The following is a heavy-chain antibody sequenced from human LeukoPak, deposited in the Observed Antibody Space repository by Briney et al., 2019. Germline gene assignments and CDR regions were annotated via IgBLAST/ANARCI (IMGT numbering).Heavy chain of an antibody. CDR2: ISGSGGST. D-gene: IGHD5-12*01. Sequence: PGGSLRLSCAASGFTFSSYEMNWVRQAPGKGLEWVPAISGSGGSTYYADSVKGRFTISRDNSKNTLYLQMNSLRAEDTAVYYCTKGGLLVASFDYWGQGTLVTVSS. CDR3: TKGGLLVASFDY. CDR1: GFTFSSYE. J-gene: IGHJ4*02. V-gene: IGHV3-23*01.